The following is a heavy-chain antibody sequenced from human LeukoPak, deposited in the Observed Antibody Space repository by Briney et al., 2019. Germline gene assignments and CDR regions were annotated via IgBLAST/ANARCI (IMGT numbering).Heavy chain of an antibody. Sequence: ASVKLSCKASGYTFTNYGISWVRQAPGQGLGWVGWIRGDNGNTNYAQKFQGRVTMTTETYTSTAYMELGSLGSDETAVYYCARVDLLTGYYFFDYWGQGTLVTGSS. CDR1: GYTFTNYG. J-gene: IGHJ4*02. V-gene: IGHV1-18*01. CDR2: IRGDNGNT. CDR3: ARVDLLTGYYFFDY. D-gene: IGHD3-9*01.